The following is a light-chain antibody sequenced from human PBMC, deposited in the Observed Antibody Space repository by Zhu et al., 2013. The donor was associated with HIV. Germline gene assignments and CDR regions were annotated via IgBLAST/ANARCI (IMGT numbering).Light chain of an antibody. CDR3: QQYGSSPRT. V-gene: IGKV3-20*01. J-gene: IGKJ1*01. CDR1: QSVSNS. Sequence: EIVLTQSPVTLSLSLGERATLSCRASQSVSNSLAWYQQKPGQGPRLLIYDASNRATGIPVRFSGSGSGTDFTLTISRLEPEDFAVYYCQQYGSSPRTFGQGTKVEIK. CDR2: DAS.